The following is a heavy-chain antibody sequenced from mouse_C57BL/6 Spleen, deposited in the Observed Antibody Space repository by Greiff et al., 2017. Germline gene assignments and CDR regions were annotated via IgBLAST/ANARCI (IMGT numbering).Heavy chain of an antibody. CDR1: GYTFTDYY. Sequence: VKLMESGAELVRPGASVKLSCKASGYTFTDYYINWVKQRPGQGLEWIARIYPGSGNTYYNEKFKGKATLTAEKSSSTAYMQLSSLTSEDSAVYFCARSNDGYTYWGQGTTLTVSS. D-gene: IGHD2-3*01. CDR2: IYPGSGNT. J-gene: IGHJ2*01. V-gene: IGHV1-76*01. CDR3: ARSNDGYTY.